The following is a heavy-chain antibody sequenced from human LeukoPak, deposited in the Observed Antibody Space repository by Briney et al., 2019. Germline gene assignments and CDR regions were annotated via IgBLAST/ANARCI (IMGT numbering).Heavy chain of an antibody. Sequence: PGGSLRLSCAASGFTFSSYSMNWVRQAPGKGLEWVSSISSSSSYIYYADSVKGRFTISRDNAKNSLYLQMNSLRAEDTAVYYCANTRRQLLYGYYYYYMDVWGKGTTVTVSS. CDR3: ANTRRQLLYGYYYYYMDV. CDR2: ISSSSSYI. J-gene: IGHJ6*03. CDR1: GFTFSSYS. D-gene: IGHD2-2*02. V-gene: IGHV3-21*04.